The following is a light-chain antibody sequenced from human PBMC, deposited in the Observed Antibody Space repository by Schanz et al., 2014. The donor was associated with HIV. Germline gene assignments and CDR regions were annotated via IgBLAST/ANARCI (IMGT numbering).Light chain of an antibody. CDR1: QSVSSY. V-gene: IGKV3-11*01. J-gene: IGKJ1*01. CDR3: QHRSNWRPWT. Sequence: EIVLTQSPATLSLSPGERATLSCRASQSVSSYLAWYQQKPGQAPRLLIYDASNRATGIPARFSGSESGTDFTLTISSLEPEDFAVYYCQHRSNWRPWTFGQGTKVEIK. CDR2: DAS.